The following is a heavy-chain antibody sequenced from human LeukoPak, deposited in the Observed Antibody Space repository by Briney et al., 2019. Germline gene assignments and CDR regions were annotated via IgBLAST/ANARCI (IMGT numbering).Heavy chain of an antibody. D-gene: IGHD3-22*01. CDR1: GFTFSSYA. Sequence: GGSLRLSCAASGFTFSSYAMHWVRQAPGKGLGWVAVISYDGSNEYYADSVKGRFTISRDNSKNTLYLQMNSLRAEDTAVYYCARDSTYYYDSSGYYGYGGQGTLVTVS. J-gene: IGHJ4*02. CDR2: ISYDGSNE. CDR3: ARDSTYYYDSSGYYGY. V-gene: IGHV3-30-3*01.